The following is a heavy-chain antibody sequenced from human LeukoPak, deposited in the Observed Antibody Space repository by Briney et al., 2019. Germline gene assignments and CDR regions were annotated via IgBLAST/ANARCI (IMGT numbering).Heavy chain of an antibody. Sequence: PGGSLRLSCAASGFTFSSYAMSWVRQAPGKGLEWVSAISGSGGSTYYADSVKGRFTVSRDNSKNTLYLQMNSLRAEDTAVYYCAKGEAVVGTHSFDYWGQGTLVTVSS. J-gene: IGHJ4*02. CDR2: ISGSGGST. D-gene: IGHD6-19*01. CDR1: GFTFSSYA. CDR3: AKGEAVVGTHSFDY. V-gene: IGHV3-23*01.